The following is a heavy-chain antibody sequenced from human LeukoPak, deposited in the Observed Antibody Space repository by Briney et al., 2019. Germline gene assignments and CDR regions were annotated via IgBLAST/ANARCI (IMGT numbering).Heavy chain of an antibody. CDR3: ARAVDIVAPFDY. CDR2: INPNSGGT. V-gene: IGHV1-2*02. D-gene: IGHD5-12*01. Sequence: GASVTDSCKASGYTFTGYYMHWVRQAPGQGREWMGWINPNSGGTKYAQKFQGRVNMTRYTSISTVYMEVSRLRSDDTAVYYCARAVDIVAPFDYWGQGTLVTVSS. J-gene: IGHJ4*02. CDR1: GYTFTGYY.